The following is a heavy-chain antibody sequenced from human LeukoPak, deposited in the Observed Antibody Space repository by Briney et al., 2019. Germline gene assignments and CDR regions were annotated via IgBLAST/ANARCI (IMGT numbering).Heavy chain of an antibody. J-gene: IGHJ4*02. CDR3: ARHYGP. CDR2: SGST. D-gene: IGHD3-10*01. Sequence: SSETLSLTCSVSGDSVSSAGYHWSWIRQAPGKGLEWIGHSGSTYYNPSLKSRVTISVDTSKNQFSLKLNSVTATDTAVYYCARHYGPWGQGTLVTVSS. V-gene: IGHV4-39*01. CDR1: GDSVSSAGYH.